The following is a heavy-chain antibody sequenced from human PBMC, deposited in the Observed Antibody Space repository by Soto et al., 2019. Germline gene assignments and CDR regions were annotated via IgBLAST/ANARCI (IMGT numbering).Heavy chain of an antibody. CDR1: GFTFDDYA. V-gene: IGHV3-9*01. J-gene: IGHJ3*02. Sequence: GGSLRLSCAASGFTFDDYAMHWVRQAPGKGLEWVSGISWNSGSIGYADSVKGRFTISRDNAKNSLYLQMNSLIAEDTALYYCAKALWFGERDAFDIWGQGTMVTVSS. CDR2: ISWNSGSI. D-gene: IGHD3-10*01. CDR3: AKALWFGERDAFDI.